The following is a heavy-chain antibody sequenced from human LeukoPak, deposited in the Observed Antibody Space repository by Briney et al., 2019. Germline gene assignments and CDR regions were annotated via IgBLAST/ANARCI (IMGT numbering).Heavy chain of an antibody. V-gene: IGHV3-11*04. D-gene: IGHD3-10*01. CDR1: GFTISDYY. Sequence: GGSLRLSCAASGFTISDYYMSWIRQAPGKGLEWVSYISSSGSTIYYADSVKGRFTISRDNSKNTLYLQVNSLRAEDTAVYYCARSRPGTPFYGMDVWGQGTTVTVSS. CDR3: ARSRPGTPFYGMDV. CDR2: ISSSGSTI. J-gene: IGHJ6*02.